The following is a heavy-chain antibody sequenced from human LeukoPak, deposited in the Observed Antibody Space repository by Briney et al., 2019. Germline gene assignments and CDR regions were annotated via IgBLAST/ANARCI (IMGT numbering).Heavy chain of an antibody. D-gene: IGHD3-9*01. Sequence: ASVKVSCKASGYTFTGYYMHWVRQAPGQGLEWMGWISAYNGNTNYAQKLQGRVTMTTDTSTSTAYMELRSLRSDDTAVYYCARDSYDTLTAPNWFDPWGQGTLVTVSS. CDR1: GYTFTGYY. CDR2: ISAYNGNT. J-gene: IGHJ5*02. V-gene: IGHV1-18*04. CDR3: ARDSYDTLTAPNWFDP.